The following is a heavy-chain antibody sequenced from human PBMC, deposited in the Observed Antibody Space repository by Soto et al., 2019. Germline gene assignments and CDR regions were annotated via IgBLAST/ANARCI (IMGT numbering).Heavy chain of an antibody. CDR3: ARDLKEYCSDGKCNWFDP. D-gene: IGHD2-15*01. J-gene: IGHJ5*02. Sequence: QVQLQESGPGLVKPSDTLSLTCTVSGASISTYYWSWIRQPPGKGLEWIGYISYSGSTNYNPSLNRRFTISFDASKNEISLQVRSATAADAAVYYCARDLKEYCSDGKCNWFDPWGQGTLVTVSS. CDR1: GASISTYY. CDR2: ISYSGST. V-gene: IGHV4-59*01.